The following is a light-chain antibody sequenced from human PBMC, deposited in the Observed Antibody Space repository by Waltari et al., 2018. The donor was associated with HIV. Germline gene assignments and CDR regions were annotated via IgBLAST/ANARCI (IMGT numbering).Light chain of an antibody. CDR2: GVT. CDR1: SSDVGAYDY. J-gene: IGLJ2*01. V-gene: IGLV2-11*01. Sequence: QSALNQPRSVSGSPGQSVTLSCTGSSSDVGAYDYVSWYQQYPGKAPKVILYGVTKLPSGIPYRFAGSKSGSTASLTISGPQAEDEADYYCSSYAGRYTVIFGGGTKLTVL. CDR3: SSYAGRYTVI.